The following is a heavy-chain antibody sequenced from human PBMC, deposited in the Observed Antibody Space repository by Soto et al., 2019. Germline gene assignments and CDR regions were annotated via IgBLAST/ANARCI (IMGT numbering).Heavy chain of an antibody. V-gene: IGHV1-58*01. CDR1: GSTFTSSA. CDR3: AAGLSYYYDSSGSLEAFDI. Sequence: PVKVSCKASGSTFTSSAVQWVRQARGQRLEWIGWIVVGSGNTNYAQKFQERVTITRDMSTSTAYMELSSLRSEDTAVYYCAAGLSYYYDSSGSLEAFDIWG. D-gene: IGHD3-22*01. CDR2: IVVGSGNT. J-gene: IGHJ3*02.